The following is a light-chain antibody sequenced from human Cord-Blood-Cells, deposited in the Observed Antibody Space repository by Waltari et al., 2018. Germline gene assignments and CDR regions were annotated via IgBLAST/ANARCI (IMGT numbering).Light chain of an antibody. Sequence: QSALTQPASESGSPGQSITISCTGTSSDAGSYNLVSWYQQHPGKTPKLMIYEGSKRPSGVSNRFSGSKSGNTASLTISGLQAEDEADYYCCSYAGSRRVFGGGTKLTVL. CDR1: SSDAGSYNL. CDR2: EGS. V-gene: IGLV2-23*01. CDR3: CSYAGSRRV. J-gene: IGLJ3*02.